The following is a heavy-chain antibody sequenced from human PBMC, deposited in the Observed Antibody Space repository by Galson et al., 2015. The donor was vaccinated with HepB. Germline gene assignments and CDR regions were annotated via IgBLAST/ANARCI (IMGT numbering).Heavy chain of an antibody. Sequence: SLRLSCAASGFTFSSYGMHWVRQAPGKGLEWVAFIRYDGSNKYYADSVKGRFTISRDNSKNTLYLQMNSLRAEDTAVYYCAKERWIQLWLDYWGQGTLVTVSS. CDR2: IRYDGSNK. V-gene: IGHV3-30*02. CDR1: GFTFSSYG. CDR3: AKERWIQLWLDY. J-gene: IGHJ4*02. D-gene: IGHD5-18*01.